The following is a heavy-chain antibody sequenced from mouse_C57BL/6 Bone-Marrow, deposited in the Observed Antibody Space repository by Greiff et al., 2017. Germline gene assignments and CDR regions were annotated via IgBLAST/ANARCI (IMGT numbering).Heavy chain of an antibody. CDR1: GYTFTTYW. J-gene: IGHJ2*01. D-gene: IGHD1-1*01. V-gene: IGHV1-7*01. CDR3: ARLLRDY. Sequence: QVQLKQSGAELAKPGASEKLSCKASGYTFTTYWMHWVKQRPGQGLEWIGYINPSSGYTKYNQKFKDKATLTADKSSSTAYMQLSSLTYEDAAVYCCARLLRDYWGQGTTLTVSS. CDR2: INPSSGYT.